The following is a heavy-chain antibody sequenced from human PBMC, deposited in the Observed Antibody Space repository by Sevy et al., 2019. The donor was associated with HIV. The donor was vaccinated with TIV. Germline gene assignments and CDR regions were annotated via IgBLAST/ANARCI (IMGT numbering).Heavy chain of an antibody. CDR2: FDPEDGGT. J-gene: IGHJ4*02. CDR1: GYTLTELS. Sequence: ASVKVSCKVSGYTLTELSMHWVRQAPGKGLEWMATFDPEDGGTIYAQKFQGRVTMTEDTSTDTAYMELSSLRSEDTAVYYCSTTRDYYDSSGYPFDYWGQGTLVTVSS. V-gene: IGHV1-24*01. D-gene: IGHD3-22*01. CDR3: STTRDYYDSSGYPFDY.